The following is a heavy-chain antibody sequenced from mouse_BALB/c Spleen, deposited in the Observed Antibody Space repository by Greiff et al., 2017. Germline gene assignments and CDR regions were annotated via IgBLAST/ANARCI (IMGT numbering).Heavy chain of an antibody. Sequence: VQLQQSGPGLVAPSQSLSITCTVSGFSLTSYDISWIRQPPGKGLEWLGVIWTGGGTNYNSAFMSRLSISKDNSKSQVFLKMNSLQTDDTAIYYCVRALYDYDGSLYDFDDWGQGTTLTVSS. CDR3: VRALYDYDGSLYDFDD. CDR1: GFSLTSYD. J-gene: IGHJ2*01. CDR2: IWTGGGT. V-gene: IGHV2-9-2*01. D-gene: IGHD2-4*01.